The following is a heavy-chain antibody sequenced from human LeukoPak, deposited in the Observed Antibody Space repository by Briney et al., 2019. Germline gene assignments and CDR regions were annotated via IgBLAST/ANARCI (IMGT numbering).Heavy chain of an antibody. D-gene: IGHD3-22*01. CDR2: INSDGSST. Sequence: GGSLRLSCAASGFTFSSYWMHWVRQAPGKGPVWVSRINSDGSSTSYADSVKGRFTISRDNAKNTLYLQMNSLRAEDTAVYYCARDGYYYDSSGYSPRFDYWGQGTLVTVSS. J-gene: IGHJ4*02. CDR3: ARDGYYYDSSGYSPRFDY. CDR1: GFTFSSYW. V-gene: IGHV3-74*01.